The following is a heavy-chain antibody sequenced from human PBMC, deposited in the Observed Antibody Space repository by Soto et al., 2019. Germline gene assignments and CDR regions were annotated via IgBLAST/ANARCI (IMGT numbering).Heavy chain of an antibody. CDR3: ARDYFDSSDYTTNWFDP. D-gene: IGHD3-22*01. Sequence: SETLSLTCSVSGDSISNSRFYWAWIRQPPGEGLEWIGSIYHTGNAYYNPSLKSRVTIFVDTSKNQFSLKLTSVTAADTALYYCARDYFDSSDYTTNWFDPWGQGTLVTGLL. CDR1: GDSISNSRFY. J-gene: IGHJ5*02. V-gene: IGHV4-39*01. CDR2: IYHTGNA.